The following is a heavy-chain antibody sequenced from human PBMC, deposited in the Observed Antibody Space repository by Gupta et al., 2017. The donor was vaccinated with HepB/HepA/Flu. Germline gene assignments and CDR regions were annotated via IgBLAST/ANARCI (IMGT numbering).Heavy chain of an antibody. CDR1: GFTFTDSA. Sequence: EVQQLEPGGGSVESGVPLRLLCADSGFTFTDSAMTWVRPGPGRGLEWVSSISGNGGGTDFADSVKGRFTISRDNFKNTLFLQMHNLRPEDTAMYFCLRGLHSSSTNYYYHGMDVWGQGTTVTDSS. J-gene: IGHJ6*02. CDR2: ISGNGGGT. D-gene: IGHD6-6*01. V-gene: IGHV3-23*01. CDR3: LRGLHSSSTNYYYHGMDV.